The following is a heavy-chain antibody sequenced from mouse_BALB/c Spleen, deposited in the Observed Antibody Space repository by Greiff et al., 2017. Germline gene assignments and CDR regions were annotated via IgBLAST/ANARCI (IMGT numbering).Heavy chain of an antibody. D-gene: IGHD3-2*01. V-gene: IGHV1-80*01. Sequence: QVQLQQSGAELVRPGSSVKISCKASGYAFSSYWMNWVKQRPGQGLEWIGQIYPGDGDTNYNGKFKGKATLTADKSSSTAYMQLSSLTSEDSAVYFCARDSSGSCSALDYWGQGTTLTVSS. CDR1: GYAFSSYW. J-gene: IGHJ2*01. CDR2: IYPGDGDT. CDR3: ARDSSGSCSALDY.